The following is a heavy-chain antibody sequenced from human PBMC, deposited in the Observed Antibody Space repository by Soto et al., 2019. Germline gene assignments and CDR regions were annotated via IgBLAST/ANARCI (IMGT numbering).Heavy chain of an antibody. V-gene: IGHV3-23*01. CDR3: ARYVTYYYDSSGYSHFDY. CDR1: GFTFSSYA. D-gene: IGHD3-22*01. J-gene: IGHJ4*02. CDR2: ISGSGGST. Sequence: EVQLLESGGGLVQPGGSLRLSCAASGFTFSSYAMSWVRQAPGKGLEWVSAISGSGGSTYYADSVKGRFTISRDNSKYTLYLQMNSLRAEDTAVYYCARYVTYYYDSSGYSHFDYWGPGSLVTVSS.